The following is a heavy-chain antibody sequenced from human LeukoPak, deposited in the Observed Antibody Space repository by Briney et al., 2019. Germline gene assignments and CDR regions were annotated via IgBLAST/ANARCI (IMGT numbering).Heavy chain of an antibody. CDR1: AFTFSSLS. J-gene: IGHJ4*02. D-gene: IGHD2-2*01. Sequence: GGSLRLSCAASAFTFSSLSMNWVRQAPGKGLEWVSSISPTNSNIYYADSMKGRFTISRDNAKNSLYLLMNSLRAEDTAVYYCARVGNGTKDYWGQGTLVTVSS. CDR3: ARVGNGTKDY. V-gene: IGHV3-21*01. CDR2: ISPTNSNI.